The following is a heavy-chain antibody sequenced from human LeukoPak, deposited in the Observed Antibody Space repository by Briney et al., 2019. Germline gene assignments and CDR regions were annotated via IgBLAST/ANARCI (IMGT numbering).Heavy chain of an antibody. J-gene: IGHJ3*02. Sequence: ASVKVSCKASGYTFTGYYMHWVRQAPGQGLEWMGWINPNSGGTNYAQKFQGRVTMTRDTSISTAYIELSRLRSDDTAVYYCARTPRRQWLLLPGAFDIWGQGTMVTVSS. CDR1: GYTFTGYY. CDR3: ARTPRRQWLLLPGAFDI. V-gene: IGHV1-2*02. CDR2: INPNSGGT. D-gene: IGHD3-22*01.